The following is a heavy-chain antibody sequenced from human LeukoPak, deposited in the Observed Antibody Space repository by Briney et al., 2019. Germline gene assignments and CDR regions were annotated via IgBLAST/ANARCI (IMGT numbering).Heavy chain of an antibody. Sequence: SETLSLTCSVSGFSSSNNYWSWIRQSPGKGLEWIGYIHYRGYTYYNPYLESRVTISADTSQNRFSLKLISVTAADTAIYYCARDVEGATIGHYFDFWGQGILVTVSS. D-gene: IGHD5-12*01. V-gene: IGHV4-59*01. CDR3: ARDVEGATIGHYFDF. CDR1: GFSSSNNY. J-gene: IGHJ4*02. CDR2: IHYRGYT.